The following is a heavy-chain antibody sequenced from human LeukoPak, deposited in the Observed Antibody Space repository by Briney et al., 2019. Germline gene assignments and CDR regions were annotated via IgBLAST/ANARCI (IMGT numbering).Heavy chain of an antibody. J-gene: IGHJ4*02. CDR2: ISYDGSIK. Sequence: GGSLRLSCAASGFTFSSYAMHWVRQAPGKGLEWVAVISYDGSIKYYADSVKGRFTISRDNSKNTLYLQMNSLRAEDTAVYYCARDWRHYFDYWGQGTLVTVSS. V-gene: IGHV3-30*04. CDR1: GFTFSSYA. CDR3: ARDWRHYFDY.